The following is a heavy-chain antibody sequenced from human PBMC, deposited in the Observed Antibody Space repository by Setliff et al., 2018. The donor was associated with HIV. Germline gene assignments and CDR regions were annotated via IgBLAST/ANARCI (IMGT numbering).Heavy chain of an antibody. CDR2: VTNTGDT. V-gene: IGHV4-59*12. D-gene: IGHD3-3*01. CDR3: AKGSGPPWFDP. J-gene: IGHJ5*02. Sequence: SETLSLTCTVSGGSISTYYRTWIRQPPGKGLEWIGRVTNTGDTSYNPSLKSRVTISMDTSKNLFSLKLTSVTAADTAVYFCAKGSGPPWFDPWGQGTLVTVSS. CDR1: GGSISTYY.